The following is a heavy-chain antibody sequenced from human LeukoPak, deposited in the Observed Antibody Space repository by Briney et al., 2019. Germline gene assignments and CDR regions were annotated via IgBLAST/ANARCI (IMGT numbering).Heavy chain of an antibody. Sequence: GGSLRLSCAASGFSFSSYAMSWVRQAPGKGLEWVSAISGSGGSTYYADSVKGRFTISRDNSKNTLYLQMNSLRAEDTAVYYCAKVINLAVTSWDYYYGMDVWGQGTTVTVSS. D-gene: IGHD1-26*01. J-gene: IGHJ6*02. V-gene: IGHV3-23*01. CDR2: ISGSGGST. CDR1: GFSFSSYA. CDR3: AKVINLAVTSWDYYYGMDV.